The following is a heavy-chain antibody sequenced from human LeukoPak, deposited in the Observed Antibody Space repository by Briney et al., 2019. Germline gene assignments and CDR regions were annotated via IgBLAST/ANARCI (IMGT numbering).Heavy chain of an antibody. D-gene: IGHD5-12*01. V-gene: IGHV4-59*01. J-gene: IGHJ4*02. CDR2: IYYSGST. CDR1: GGSISSYY. CDR3: ARTPQSGYVAYYFDY. Sequence: SETLSLTCTVSGGSISSYYWSWIRQPPWKGLEWIGFIYYSGSTNYNPSLKSRVTISLDTSKNQFSLKLSSVTAADTAVYYCARTPQSGYVAYYFDYWGQGTLVTVSS.